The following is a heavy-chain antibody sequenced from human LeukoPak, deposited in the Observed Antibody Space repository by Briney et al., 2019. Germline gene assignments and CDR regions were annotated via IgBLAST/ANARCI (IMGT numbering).Heavy chain of an antibody. CDR2: IYPGDSDT. Sequence: GESLKISCKGSGYSFTSYWIGWVRQMPGKGLEWMGIIYPGDSDTRYSPSFQGQVTISADKSISTAYLQWSSLKASDTAMYYCARIPVDIVATMVFDYWGQGTLVTVSS. D-gene: IGHD5-12*01. CDR1: GYSFTSYW. J-gene: IGHJ4*02. V-gene: IGHV5-51*01. CDR3: ARIPVDIVATMVFDY.